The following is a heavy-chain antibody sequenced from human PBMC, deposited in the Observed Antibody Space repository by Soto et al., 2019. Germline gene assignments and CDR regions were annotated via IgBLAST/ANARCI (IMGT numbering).Heavy chain of an antibody. J-gene: IGHJ6*02. CDR3: ARVHSGWSSGHGLGV. Sequence: PSETLSLTCTVSGASVSSYFWSWVRQPPGKGLEWIGYIYNSGRTNYNPSLKSRVTISLDTSDNDFSLRLTSLTAADTAVYYCARVHSGWSSGHGLGVWGQGTTVTVSS. CDR2: IYNSGRT. D-gene: IGHD6-19*01. V-gene: IGHV4-59*02. CDR1: GASVSSYF.